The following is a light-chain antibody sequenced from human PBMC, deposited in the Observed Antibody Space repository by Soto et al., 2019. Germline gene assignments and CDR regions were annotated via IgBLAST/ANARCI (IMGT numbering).Light chain of an antibody. CDR1: QSISSW. CDR3: QQYNSYSTWT. Sequence: DIQMTQSPSTLSASVGDRVTITCRASQSISSWLAWYQQKPGKAPKLLIYKASSLESGVPSRFSGSGSGTEFTLTISSLQPDDFATLYCQQYNSYSTWTFGQGTKVDIK. J-gene: IGKJ1*01. CDR2: KAS. V-gene: IGKV1-5*03.